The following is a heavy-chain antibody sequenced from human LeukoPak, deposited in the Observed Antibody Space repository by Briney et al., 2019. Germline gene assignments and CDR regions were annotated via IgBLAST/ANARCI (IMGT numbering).Heavy chain of an antibody. CDR2: SYTGESDT. J-gene: IGHJ6*03. V-gene: IGHV5-51*01. D-gene: IGHD2-2*01. CDR1: GYSFTSYW. Sequence: GGSLKISCKGSGYSFTSYWIGWVRQMPGKGLERMGISYTGESDTRYSPSFEGPDTISADKSISTAYLQWSSLKASDSAMYYCARQGEGYGSSTSCHPPCDYYYYYMDVWGKGTTVTVSS. CDR3: ARQGEGYGSSTSCHPPCDYYYYYMDV.